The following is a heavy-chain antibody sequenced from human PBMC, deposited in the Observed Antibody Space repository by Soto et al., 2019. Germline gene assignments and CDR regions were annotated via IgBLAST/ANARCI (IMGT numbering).Heavy chain of an antibody. D-gene: IGHD5-18*01. CDR1: GFTFNTYS. CDR2: ISSSSSII. V-gene: IGHV3-48*01. J-gene: IGHJ6*03. Sequence: GGSLRLSCAASGFTFNTYSMNWVRQAPGKGLEWVSYISSSSSIIYYADSVKGRFTISRDNAKNSLYLQMNSLRAEDTAVYYCARGPYSYDYYMDVWGKGTTVTVSS. CDR3: ARGPYSYDYYMDV.